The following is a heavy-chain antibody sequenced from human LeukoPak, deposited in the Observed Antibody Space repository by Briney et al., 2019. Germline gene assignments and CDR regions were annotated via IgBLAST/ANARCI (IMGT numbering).Heavy chain of an antibody. CDR1: GFTFSSYA. CDR2: VTGSGGST. CDR3: AKSRFRGVYYGMDV. D-gene: IGHD3-10*01. J-gene: IGHJ6*02. V-gene: IGHV3-23*01. Sequence: HPGGSLRLSCAASGFTFSSYAMSWVRQAPGKGLEWVSTVTGSGGSTYNADSVRGRFTISRDNSKNTLYLQMNSLRAEDTAVYYCAKSRFRGVYYGMDVWGQGTTVTVSS.